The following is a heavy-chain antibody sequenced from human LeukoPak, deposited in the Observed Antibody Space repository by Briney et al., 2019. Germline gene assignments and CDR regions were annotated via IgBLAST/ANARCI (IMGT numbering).Heavy chain of an antibody. CDR3: ARVTVTTFPRDYYYYYGMDV. CDR2: IIPILGIA. Sequence: SVKVSCKASGRTFGSYAISWVRQAPGQGLEWMGRIIPILGIANYAQKFQGRVTITADKSTSTAYMELSSLRSEDTAVYYCARVTVTTFPRDYYYYYGMDVWGQGTTVTVSS. V-gene: IGHV1-69*04. D-gene: IGHD4-11*01. CDR1: GRTFGSYA. J-gene: IGHJ6*02.